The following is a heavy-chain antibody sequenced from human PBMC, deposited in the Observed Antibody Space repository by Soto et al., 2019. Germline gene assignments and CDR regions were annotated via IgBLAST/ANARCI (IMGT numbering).Heavy chain of an antibody. V-gene: IGHV4-30-2*01. D-gene: IGHD4-4*01. Sequence: QLQLQESGSGLVKPSQTLSLTCAVSGGSIRSGGYSWSWIRQPPGKGLEWMGYIYHSGSTYYNPSLKSRITISRDRYKNQLTLKLSSVTAADTAVYYCARGMTTVTTLDYWGQGTLVTVSS. CDR1: GGSIRSGGYS. J-gene: IGHJ4*02. CDR2: IYHSGST. CDR3: ARGMTTVTTLDY.